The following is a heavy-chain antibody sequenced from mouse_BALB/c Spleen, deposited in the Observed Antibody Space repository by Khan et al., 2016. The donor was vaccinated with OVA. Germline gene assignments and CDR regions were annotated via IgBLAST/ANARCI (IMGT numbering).Heavy chain of an antibody. Sequence: LVKTGASVKISCKASGYSLTGYYMHWVKQSHGKSLEWIGYISCYNGVISYNQKFKGKATFTVATSSSTAYMQFNSLTSEDSADDYCARGDYYGSSSFAYWGQGTLVTVSA. J-gene: IGHJ3*01. CDR2: ISCYNGVI. CDR1: GYSLTGYY. V-gene: IGHV1S34*01. CDR3: ARGDYYGSSSFAY. D-gene: IGHD1-1*01.